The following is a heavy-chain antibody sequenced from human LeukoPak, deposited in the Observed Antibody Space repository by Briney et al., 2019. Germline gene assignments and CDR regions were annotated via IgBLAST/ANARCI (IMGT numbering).Heavy chain of an antibody. Sequence: PSETLSLTCTVSGGSISSGDYYWSWIRQPPGKGLEWIGYIYYSGSTYYNPSLKSRVTISVDTSKNQFSLKLSSVTAADTAVYYCARTYQLLNNPDEWFDPWGQGTLVTVSS. CDR3: ARTYQLLNNPDEWFDP. D-gene: IGHD2-2*01. V-gene: IGHV4-30-4*08. CDR1: GGSISSGDYY. CDR2: IYYSGST. J-gene: IGHJ5*02.